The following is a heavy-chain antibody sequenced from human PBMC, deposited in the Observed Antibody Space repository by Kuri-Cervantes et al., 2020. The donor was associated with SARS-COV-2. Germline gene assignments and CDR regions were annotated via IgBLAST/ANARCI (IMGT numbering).Heavy chain of an antibody. V-gene: IGHV3-7*01. CDR3: ARVRGGSYYGPFDY. J-gene: IGHJ4*02. CDR2: IKQDGSGK. CDR1: GFTFSSYW. D-gene: IGHD1-26*01. Sequence: GGSLRLSCAASGFTFSSYWMSWVRQAPGKGLEWVANIKQDGSGKYYVDSVKGRFTISRDNAKNSLYLQMNSLRAEDTAVYYCARVRGGSYYGPFDYWGQGTLVTVSS.